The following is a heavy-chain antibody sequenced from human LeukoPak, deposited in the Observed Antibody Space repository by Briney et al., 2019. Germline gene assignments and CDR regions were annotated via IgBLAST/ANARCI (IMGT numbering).Heavy chain of an antibody. V-gene: IGHV3-7*04. CDR3: ARGSGHPHFDF. D-gene: IGHD3-10*01. J-gene: IGHJ4*02. CDR1: GFTFSSYW. Sequence: GGSLRLSCAASGFTFSSYWMSWFRQAPGKGLEWVANIKQDGSEKYYVDSVKGRFTISRDNAKNSLYLQMNSLRAEDTAVYYCARGSGHPHFDFWGQGTLVTVSS. CDR2: IKQDGSEK.